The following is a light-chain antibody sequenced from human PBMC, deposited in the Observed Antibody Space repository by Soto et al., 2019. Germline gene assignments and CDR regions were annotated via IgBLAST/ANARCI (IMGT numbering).Light chain of an antibody. CDR1: SSDIGAYNF. J-gene: IGLJ2*01. CDR2: DVN. Sequence: QSALTQPASVSGSPGQSITISCTGTSSDIGAYNFVSWYQQHPGKAPKLMLYDVNIRPSGVSNRFSGSKSGNTASLTISGLQAEDEADYYCTSWTTSTTMIFGGGTKVHRP. CDR3: TSWTTSTTMI. V-gene: IGLV2-14*03.